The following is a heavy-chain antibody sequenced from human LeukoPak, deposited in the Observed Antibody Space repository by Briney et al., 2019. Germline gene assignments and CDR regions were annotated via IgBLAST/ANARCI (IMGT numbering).Heavy chain of an antibody. Sequence: ASVKVSCKASGYTFTSYGIGWVRQAPGQGLEWMGWISAYNGNTNYAQKLQGRVTMTTDTSTSTAYMELRSLRSDDTAVYYCARGRGYYDSSGYYYDGYFQHWGQGTLVTVSS. D-gene: IGHD3-22*01. CDR3: ARGRGYYDSSGYYYDGYFQH. J-gene: IGHJ1*01. V-gene: IGHV1-18*01. CDR2: ISAYNGNT. CDR1: GYTFTSYG.